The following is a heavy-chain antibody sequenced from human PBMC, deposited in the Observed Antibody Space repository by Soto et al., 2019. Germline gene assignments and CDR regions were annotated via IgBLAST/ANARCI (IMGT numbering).Heavy chain of an antibody. CDR3: AEAPQAMIVVVGFDY. Sequence: GGSLRLSCAASGFTFSSYGIHWVRQAPGKGLEWVAVISYDGSNKYYADSVKGRFTISRDNSKNTLYLQMNSLRAEDTAVYYCAEAPQAMIVVVGFDYWGQGTMVTVYS. CDR2: ISYDGSNK. CDR1: GFTFSSYG. J-gene: IGHJ4*02. D-gene: IGHD3-22*01. V-gene: IGHV3-30*18.